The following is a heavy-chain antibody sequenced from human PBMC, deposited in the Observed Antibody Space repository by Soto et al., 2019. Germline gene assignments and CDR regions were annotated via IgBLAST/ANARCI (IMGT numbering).Heavy chain of an antibody. CDR2: IFHTGRT. CDR3: GRRGGGPVLAY. Sequence: SETLSLTCAVSGGSISSSNWWSWVRQPPGKGLEWIGQIFHTGRTNYNPSLKSRVTMSVDKSKDQFSLRLSSVTAADTAVYYGGRRGGGPVLAYGGGGTLVPVPS. V-gene: IGHV4-4*02. J-gene: IGHJ4*02. D-gene: IGHD2-15*01. CDR1: GGSISSSNW.